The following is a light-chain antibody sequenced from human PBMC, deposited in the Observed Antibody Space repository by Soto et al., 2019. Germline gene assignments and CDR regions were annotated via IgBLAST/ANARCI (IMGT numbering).Light chain of an antibody. CDR1: SSNIGAGYD. Sequence: QSVLTQPPSVSWAPGQRVTISCTGSSSNIGAGYDVHWYQQLPGTAPKLLIYGNSNRPSGVPDRFSGSKSGTSASLAIIGLQAEDEADYYCQSYDSSLSGSRVFGTGTKV. J-gene: IGLJ1*01. V-gene: IGLV1-40*01. CDR3: QSYDSSLSGSRV. CDR2: GNS.